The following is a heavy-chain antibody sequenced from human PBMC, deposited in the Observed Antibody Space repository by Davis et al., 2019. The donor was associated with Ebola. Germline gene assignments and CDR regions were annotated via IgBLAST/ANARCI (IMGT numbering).Heavy chain of an antibody. D-gene: IGHD5-18*01. CDR3: ARPRDFGYGDPFDL. Sequence: SETLSLTCIVSGGSISDYFWSWIRQPPERGLEWIGYIYGESTKYNASLQSRVTISVDTSKNQFSLKLKSVTAADTAVYFCARPRDFGYGDPFDLWGQGAVVTVSP. V-gene: IGHV4-59*08. J-gene: IGHJ3*01. CDR2: IYGEST. CDR1: GGSISDYF.